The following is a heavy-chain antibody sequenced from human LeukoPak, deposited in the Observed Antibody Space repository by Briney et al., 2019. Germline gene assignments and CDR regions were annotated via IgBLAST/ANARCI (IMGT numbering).Heavy chain of an antibody. CDR3: ARDQVTSHMDV. CDR1: GFTFSSYG. CDR2: LRYDGSNK. Sequence: PGGSLRLSCAASGFTFSSYGMHWVRQAPGKGLEWVAFLRYDGSNKYYADSVKGRFTISRDNSKNTVYLQMNSLRPEDTAVYYCARDQVTSHMDVWGKGTTVTVSS. V-gene: IGHV3-30*02. J-gene: IGHJ6*03.